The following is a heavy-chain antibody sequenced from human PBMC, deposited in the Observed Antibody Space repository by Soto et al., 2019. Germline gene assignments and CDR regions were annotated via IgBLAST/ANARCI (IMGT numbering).Heavy chain of an antibody. Sequence: ASVKVSCKASGYTFTSYAMNWVRQAPGQGLEWMGWINTNTGNPTYAQGFTGRFVFSLDTSVSTAYLQICSLKAEDTAVYYCARSIAGFRGQPLYNWFDPWGQGTLVTVSS. V-gene: IGHV7-4-1*01. CDR1: GYTFTSYA. CDR3: ARSIAGFRGQPLYNWFDP. J-gene: IGHJ5*02. CDR2: INTNTGNP. D-gene: IGHD6-6*01.